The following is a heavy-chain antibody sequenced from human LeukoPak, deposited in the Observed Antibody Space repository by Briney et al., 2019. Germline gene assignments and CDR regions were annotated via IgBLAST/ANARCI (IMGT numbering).Heavy chain of an antibody. CDR3: ARDLPPAPWNGMDV. CDR2: IFSSGNT. V-gene: IGHV3-53*01. CDR1: GLIVSSNY. J-gene: IGHJ6*02. Sequence: GGSLRLSCAASGLIVSSNYMSWVRQAPGKGLEWVSVIFSSGNTYYADSVKGRFTISRDNSKNTLYLQMNSLRPEDTAVYYCARDLPPAPWNGMDVWGQGTTVTVSS. D-gene: IGHD2-2*01.